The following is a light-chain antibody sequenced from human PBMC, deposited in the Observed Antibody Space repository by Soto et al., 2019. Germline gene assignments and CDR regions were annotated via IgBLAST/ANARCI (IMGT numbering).Light chain of an antibody. Sequence: DIQLTQSPSFLSASVGDRLTITCRASQDIRSSLAWYQQKPGKAPNLLIYTVSTLQSGVPSRFSGSRSGTEFTLAISSLQPEDFATCYCQQFNSSPFTVGGGTKVEI. CDR3: QQFNSSPFT. CDR2: TVS. J-gene: IGKJ4*01. CDR1: QDIRSS. V-gene: IGKV1-9*01.